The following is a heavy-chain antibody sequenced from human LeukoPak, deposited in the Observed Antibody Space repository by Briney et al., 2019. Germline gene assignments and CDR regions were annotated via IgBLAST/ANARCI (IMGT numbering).Heavy chain of an antibody. CDR1: GYSFTSYW. CDR3: ARQTRYSSGGSCYSLYYYGMDV. CDR2: IYPGDSDT. Sequence: PGESLKISCKGSGYSFTSYWIGWVRQMPGKGLEWMGIIYPGDSDTRYSPSFQGQVTISADKSISTAYLQWSSLKASDTAMYYCARQTRYSSGGSCYSLYYYGMDVWGKGTTVTVSS. J-gene: IGHJ6*04. V-gene: IGHV5-51*01. D-gene: IGHD2-15*01.